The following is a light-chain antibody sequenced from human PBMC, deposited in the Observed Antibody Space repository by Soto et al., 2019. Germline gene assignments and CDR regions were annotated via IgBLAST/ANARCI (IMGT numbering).Light chain of an antibody. CDR2: EAS. J-gene: IGKJ1*01. CDR1: QSVYSRY. V-gene: IGKV3-20*01. Sequence: IVLTQSPGTLSLSPGERATLSCRASQSVYSRYLAWYQQKPGQAPRILIYEASSRATGIPDRFSGAGSGTDFTLTISRLEPEEFAVYYCQQYGSADPWTFGQGTKVEIK. CDR3: QQYGSADPWT.